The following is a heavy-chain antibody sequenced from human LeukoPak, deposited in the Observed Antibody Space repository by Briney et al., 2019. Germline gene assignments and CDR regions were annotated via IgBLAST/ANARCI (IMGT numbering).Heavy chain of an antibody. CDR1: RFTFSSYW. V-gene: IGHV3-30*03. CDR3: ARVYKVRSSSPVNRGPVDY. CDR2: ISYDGSNK. J-gene: IGHJ4*02. D-gene: IGHD6-6*01. Sequence: PGGSLRLSCAASRFTFSSYWMHWVRQAPGKGLEWVAVISYDGSNKYYADSVKGRFTISRDNSKNTLYLQMNSLRAEDTAVYYCARVYKVRSSSPVNRGPVDYWGQGTLVTVSS.